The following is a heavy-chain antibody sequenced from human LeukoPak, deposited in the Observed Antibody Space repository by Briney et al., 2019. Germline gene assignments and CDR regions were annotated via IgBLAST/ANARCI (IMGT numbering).Heavy chain of an antibody. CDR3: ARGAKMATTPLTY. CDR1: GFTFSSYS. V-gene: IGHV3-66*01. CDR2: IYSGGST. J-gene: IGHJ4*02. D-gene: IGHD5-24*01. Sequence: PGGSLRLSCAASGFTFSSYSMNWVRQAPGKGLEWVSVIYSGGSTYYADSVKGRFTISRDNSKNTLYLQMNSLRAEDTAVYYCARGAKMATTPLTYWGQGTLVTVSS.